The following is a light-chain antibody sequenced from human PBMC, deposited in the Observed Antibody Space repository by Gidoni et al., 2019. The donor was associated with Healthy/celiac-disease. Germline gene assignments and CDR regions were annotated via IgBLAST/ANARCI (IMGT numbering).Light chain of an antibody. V-gene: IGKV1-39*01. CDR1: QSISSY. J-gene: IGKJ2*01. CDR2: TAS. Sequence: DVQMTQSPSSLSASVGDRVTITCRASQSISSYLNWYEQKPGKAPKILIYTASSLQSGVPPRFSGSGSGTDFTLTISSLQPEDFATYYCQQSYSTPHTFXQXTKLEIK. CDR3: QQSYSTPHT.